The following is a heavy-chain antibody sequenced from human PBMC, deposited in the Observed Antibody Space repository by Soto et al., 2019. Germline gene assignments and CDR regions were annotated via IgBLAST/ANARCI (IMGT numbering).Heavy chain of an antibody. V-gene: IGHV3-23*01. CDR2: ISASGSTT. CDR3: GKDPNGNYVGGFEF. J-gene: IGHJ3*01. D-gene: IGHD3-16*01. CDR1: GFTFNNYA. Sequence: AGGSLRLSCAASGFTFNNYAMSWVRQAPGKGLEWVSGISASGSTTFYAAPVKRRSTAASDFSKHTLPLQMDSLTAEDTAVYFCGKDPNGNYVGGFEFWGPGTMVTVSS.